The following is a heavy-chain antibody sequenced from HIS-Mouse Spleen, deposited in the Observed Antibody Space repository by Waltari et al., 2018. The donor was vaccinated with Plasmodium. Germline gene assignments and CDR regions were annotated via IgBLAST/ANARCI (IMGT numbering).Heavy chain of an antibody. CDR2: FDPEDGET. J-gene: IGHJ4*02. V-gene: IGHV1-24*01. Sequence: QVQLVQSGAEVKQPGASVKVSCKVSGYTLTELSMHWVGQATGKGLEWMGGFDPEDGETIYAQKFQGRVTMTEDTSTDTAYMELSSLRSEDTAVYYCATRGGNWGTFDYWGQGTLVTVSS. CDR1: GYTLTELS. D-gene: IGHD7-27*01. CDR3: ATRGGNWGTFDY.